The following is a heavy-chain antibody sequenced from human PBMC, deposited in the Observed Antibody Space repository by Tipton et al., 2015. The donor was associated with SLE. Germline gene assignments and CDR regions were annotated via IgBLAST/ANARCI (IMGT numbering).Heavy chain of an antibody. CDR2: IYYSGGI. J-gene: IGHJ3*02. CDR3: ARRDGLNGFDI. D-gene: IGHD2-21*01. Sequence: TLSLTCTVSGNSISSETYYWGWIRQLPGKGLEWIGNIYYSGGIYYNPSLMSRITISVDTSKNQYSLKLSSVTAADTAVYFCARRDGLNGFDIWGRGTMVTVSS. V-gene: IGHV4-39*07. CDR1: GNSISSETYY.